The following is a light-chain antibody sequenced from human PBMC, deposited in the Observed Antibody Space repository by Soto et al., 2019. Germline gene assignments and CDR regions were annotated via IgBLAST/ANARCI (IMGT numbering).Light chain of an antibody. Sequence: DIQMTQSPSSLSASVGDRVTITCRASPGISTDLAWYQQKPGKVPQLLIYDASTLQSGVPSRFSGSGSGTDFTLTISSLQPEDFSTYYCQKYNSAPWTFGQGTKVEIK. CDR1: PGISTD. J-gene: IGKJ1*01. V-gene: IGKV1-27*01. CDR3: QKYNSAPWT. CDR2: DAS.